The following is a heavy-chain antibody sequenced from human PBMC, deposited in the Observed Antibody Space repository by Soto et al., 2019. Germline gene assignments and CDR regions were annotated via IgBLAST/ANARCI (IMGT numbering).Heavy chain of an antibody. Sequence: QVQLVESGGGVVQPGRSLIVSCAASGHTFSSYGMHWVRQAPGKGLEWVAAISYAGRNKNYADSVEGRFTISRDNSKNTLYLQMNSLRADDTAVYYCAKDTYYHDSSGYYTFDYWGPGTLGTVSS. J-gene: IGHJ4*02. CDR2: ISYAGRNK. V-gene: IGHV3-30*18. CDR3: AKDTYYHDSSGYYTFDY. CDR1: GHTFSSYG. D-gene: IGHD3-22*01.